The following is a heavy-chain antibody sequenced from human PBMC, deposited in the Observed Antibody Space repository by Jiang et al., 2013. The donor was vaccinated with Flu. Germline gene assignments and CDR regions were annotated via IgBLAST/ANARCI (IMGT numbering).Heavy chain of an antibody. D-gene: IGHD3-22*01. Sequence: GYSFTSYWIGWVRQMPGKGLEWMGIIYPGDSDTRYSPSFQGQVTISADKSISTAYLQWSSLKASDTAMYYCARQEHYYDSSGYPPLDAFDIWGQGTMVTVSS. J-gene: IGHJ3*02. CDR1: GYSFTSYW. CDR2: IYPGDSDT. CDR3: ARQEHYYDSSGYPPLDAFDI. V-gene: IGHV5-51*01.